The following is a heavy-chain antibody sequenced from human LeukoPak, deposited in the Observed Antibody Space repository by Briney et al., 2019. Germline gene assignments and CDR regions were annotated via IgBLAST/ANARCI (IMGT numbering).Heavy chain of an antibody. Sequence: SETLSLTCTVSGGSISSSSYYWGWIRQPPGKGLEWIGSIYYSGSTYYNPSLKSRVTISVDTSKNQFSLKLSSVTAADTAVYYCARQAFSYGRPFDYWGQGTQVTVSS. CDR3: ARQAFSYGRPFDY. J-gene: IGHJ4*02. D-gene: IGHD4-17*01. CDR2: IYYSGST. V-gene: IGHV4-39*01. CDR1: GGSISSSSYY.